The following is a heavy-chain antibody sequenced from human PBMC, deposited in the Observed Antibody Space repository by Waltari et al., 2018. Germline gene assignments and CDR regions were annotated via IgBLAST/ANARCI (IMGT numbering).Heavy chain of an antibody. CDR3: VRLEDCSGPGGNCYSGDSFALDV. CDR2: INHNGNR. V-gene: IGHV4-34*02. Sequence: QVQLQQWGAGPLQPSETLSLTCAVFGGSFSGYYWGWIRQPPGKGLEWIGEINHNGNRNYNPSLRSRITMLLDTSRSQFSLKVNSVTAADTAVYYCVRLEDCSGPGGNCYSGDSFALDVWGQGTTVTVSS. CDR1: GGSFSGYY. J-gene: IGHJ6*02. D-gene: IGHD2-21*02.